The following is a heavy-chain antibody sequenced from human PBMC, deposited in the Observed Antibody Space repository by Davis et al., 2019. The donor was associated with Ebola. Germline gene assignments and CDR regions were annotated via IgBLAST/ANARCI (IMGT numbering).Heavy chain of an antibody. J-gene: IGHJ4*02. V-gene: IGHV4-34*01. Sequence: SETLSLTCAVYGGSFSGYYWSWTRQPPGKGLEWIGEINHSGSTNYNPSLKSRVTISVDTSKNQFSLKLSSVTAADTAVYYCASSMYYYDSSGYFKYFDYWGQGTLVTVSS. CDR2: INHSGST. D-gene: IGHD3-22*01. CDR3: ASSMYYYDSSGYFKYFDY. CDR1: GGSFSGYY.